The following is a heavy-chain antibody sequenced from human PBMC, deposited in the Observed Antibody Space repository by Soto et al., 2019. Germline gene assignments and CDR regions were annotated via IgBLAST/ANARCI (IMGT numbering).Heavy chain of an antibody. CDR3: ARQVPAAIRLGWFDP. V-gene: IGHV4-61*01. J-gene: IGHJ5*02. D-gene: IGHD2-2*02. CDR2: IYYSGST. Sequence: SETLSLTCTVSGGSVNNGSFYWSWIRQPPGEGLEWIGNIYYSGSTIYNPSLMSRVTISVDTSKNQFSLKLSSVTAADTAVYYCARQVPAAIRLGWFDPWGQGTLVTVSS. CDR1: GGSVNNGSFY.